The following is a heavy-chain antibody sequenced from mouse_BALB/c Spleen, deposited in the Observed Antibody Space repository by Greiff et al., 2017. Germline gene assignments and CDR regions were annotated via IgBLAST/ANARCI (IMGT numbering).Heavy chain of an antibody. Sequence: VQLQQSGAELVRSGASVKLSCTASGFNIKDYYMHWVKQRPEQGLEWIGWIDPENGDTEYAPKFQGKATMTADTSSNTAYLQLSSLTSEDTAVYYCARSHSGGLDYWGQGTTPTVPS. D-gene: IGHD1-1*02. CDR3: ARSHSGGLDY. CDR2: IDPENGDT. J-gene: IGHJ2*01. V-gene: IGHV14-4*02. CDR1: GFNIKDYY.